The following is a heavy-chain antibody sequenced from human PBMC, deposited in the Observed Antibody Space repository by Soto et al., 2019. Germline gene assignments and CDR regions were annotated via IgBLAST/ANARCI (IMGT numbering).Heavy chain of an antibody. D-gene: IGHD1-26*01. J-gene: IGHJ5*02. Sequence: QVQLVESGGGVVQPGRSLRLSCAASGFTFSRYAMHWVRQAPGKGLEWVAVISYDGNKKYYADSVKGRFTISRDNSKSTLYLQMNSLRAEDTAVYYCARSNGGATISWFDPWGQGTLVTVSS. CDR1: GFTFSRYA. CDR3: ARSNGGATISWFDP. V-gene: IGHV3-30-3*01. CDR2: ISYDGNKK.